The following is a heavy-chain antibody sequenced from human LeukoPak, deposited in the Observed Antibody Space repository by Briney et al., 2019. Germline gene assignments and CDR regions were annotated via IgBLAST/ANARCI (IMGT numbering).Heavy chain of an antibody. D-gene: IGHD2-15*01. J-gene: IGHJ4*02. V-gene: IGHV3-11*04. CDR3: AKTEADIVVVVAALSY. CDR1: GFTFSDYY. CDR2: MSTSDSPI. Sequence: PGGSLRLSCAASGFTFSDYYMSWIRQAPGKGLEWVSYMSTSDSPIYYTDSVKGRFTISRDNAKNSLYLQMNSLRAEDTAVYYCAKTEADIVVVVAALSYWGQGTLVTVSS.